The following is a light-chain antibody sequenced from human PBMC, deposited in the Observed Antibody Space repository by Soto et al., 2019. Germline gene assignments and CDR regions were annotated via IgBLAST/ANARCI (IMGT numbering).Light chain of an antibody. V-gene: IGKV3-20*01. Sequence: IVLTQSPGTLSLSPGERATLFCRASQSMNNYLAWYQQKPGQAPRLLIYGASSSAAGVPDRFSGSGSGTDFTLTISRLEPEDFAVYYCKQCGFSPPITFGQGTRLEIK. CDR2: GAS. CDR3: KQCGFSPPIT. J-gene: IGKJ5*01. CDR1: QSMNNY.